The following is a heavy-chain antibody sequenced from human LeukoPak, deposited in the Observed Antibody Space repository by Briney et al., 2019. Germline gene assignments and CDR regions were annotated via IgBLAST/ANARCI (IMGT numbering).Heavy chain of an antibody. CDR2: IIPIFGTA. D-gene: IGHD1-20*01. CDR1: GGTFSSYA. J-gene: IGHJ6*03. Sequence: ASVKVSCKASGGTFSSYAISWVRQAPGQGLGWMGGIIPIFGTANYAQKFQGRVTITTDESTSTAYMELSSLRSEDTAVYYCARASRITGTYYYYMDVWGKGTTVTVSS. CDR3: ARASRITGTYYYYMDV. V-gene: IGHV1-69*05.